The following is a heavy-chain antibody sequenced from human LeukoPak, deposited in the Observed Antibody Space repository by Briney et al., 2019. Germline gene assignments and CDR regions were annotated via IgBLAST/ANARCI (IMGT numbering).Heavy chain of an antibody. CDR2: IDHSGST. V-gene: IGHV4-38-2*02. CDR1: GYSISSGYY. CDR3: ARSPTGRWLQSTFDY. Sequence: SETLSLTCTVSGYSISSGYYWGWIRQPPGKGLEWTGSIDHSGSTYYNPSLKSRITISVDTSKNQFSLKLSSVTAADTAVYYCARSPTGRWLQSTFDYWGQGTLVTVSS. D-gene: IGHD5-24*01. J-gene: IGHJ4*02.